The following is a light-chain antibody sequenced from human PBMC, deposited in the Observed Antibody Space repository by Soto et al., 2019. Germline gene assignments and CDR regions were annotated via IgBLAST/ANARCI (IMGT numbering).Light chain of an antibody. V-gene: IGLV2-11*01. CDR2: DVT. Sequence: QSALTQPRSVSGSPGQSVTISCTGTSSDVGGYNYVSWYQQHPGKAPKLMIYDVTKRPSGVPDRFSGSKSGNTASLTISGLQAEDEADYYCCSYAGSYIPYVFGTGTQLTVL. J-gene: IGLJ1*01. CDR3: CSYAGSYIPYV. CDR1: SSDVGGYNY.